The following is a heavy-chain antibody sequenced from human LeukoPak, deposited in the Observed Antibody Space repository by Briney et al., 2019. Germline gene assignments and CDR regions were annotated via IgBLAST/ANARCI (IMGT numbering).Heavy chain of an antibody. CDR2: IYYSGST. V-gene: IGHV4-59*01. J-gene: IGHJ4*02. D-gene: IGHD5-12*01. CDR1: GGSISSYY. CDR3: ARDVTNSGYDSCDY. Sequence: SXXLSLTCTVSGGSISSYYWSWIRQPPGKGLGWIGYIYYSGSTNYNPSLKSRVTISVDTSKNQFSLKLSSVTAADTAVYYCARDVTNSGYDSCDYWGQGTLVTVSS.